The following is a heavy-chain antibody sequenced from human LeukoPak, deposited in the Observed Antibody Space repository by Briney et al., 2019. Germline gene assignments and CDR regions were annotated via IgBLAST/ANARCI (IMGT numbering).Heavy chain of an antibody. CDR2: SSGSGSST. CDR3: AKDVYNYYDSSGYLNAFDI. D-gene: IGHD3-22*01. CDR1: GFTFSSYA. V-gene: IGHV3-23*01. Sequence: GGSLRLSCAASGFTFSSYAMSWVRQAPGKGLEWVSASSGSGSSTYYADSVKGRFTISRDNSKNTLYLQMNSLRAEDTAVYYCAKDVYNYYDSSGYLNAFDIWGQGTMVTVSS. J-gene: IGHJ3*02.